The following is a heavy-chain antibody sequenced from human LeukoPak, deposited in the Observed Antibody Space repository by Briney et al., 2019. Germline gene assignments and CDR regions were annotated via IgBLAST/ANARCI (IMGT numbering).Heavy chain of an antibody. CDR3: ARRKSTPWEDWFDP. D-gene: IGHD1-26*01. CDR2: IYSGGST. J-gene: IGHJ5*02. Sequence: GGSLRLSCAASGFTVSSNYMSWVRQAPGKGLEWVSVIYSGGSTYYADSVKGRFTISRDNSKNTLYLQINSLRAEDTAVYYCARRKSTPWEDWFDPWGQGTLVTVSS. CDR1: GFTVSSNY. V-gene: IGHV3-66*02.